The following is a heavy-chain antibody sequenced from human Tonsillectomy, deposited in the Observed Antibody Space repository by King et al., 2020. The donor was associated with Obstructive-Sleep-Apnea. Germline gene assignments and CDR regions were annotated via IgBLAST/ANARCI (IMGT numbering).Heavy chain of an antibody. V-gene: IGHV3-30*18. J-gene: IGHJ4*02. Sequence: VQLVESGGGVVQPGRSLRLSCAASGFTFSSYGMHWVRQAPGKGLEWVAVISYDGSNKYYADSVKGRFTISRDNSKNTLYLQMNSLRAEDTAVYYCAKVFVRGGYDPFDYWGQGTLVTVSS. CDR1: GFTFSSYG. D-gene: IGHD5-12*01. CDR2: ISYDGSNK. CDR3: AKVFVRGGYDPFDY.